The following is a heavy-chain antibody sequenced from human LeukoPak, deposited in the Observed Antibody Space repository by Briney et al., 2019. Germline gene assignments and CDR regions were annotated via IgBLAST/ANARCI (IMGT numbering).Heavy chain of an antibody. Sequence: GGSLRLSCAASGFTFSSYSMNWVRQAPGKGLEWVSSISSSSSYIYYADSVKGRFTISRDNSKNTLYLQMNSLRAEDTAVYYCAKDIKDGYTNWYFDLWGRGTLVTAAS. CDR1: GFTFSSYS. V-gene: IGHV3-21*04. D-gene: IGHD5-24*01. J-gene: IGHJ2*01. CDR2: ISSSSSYI. CDR3: AKDIKDGYTNWYFDL.